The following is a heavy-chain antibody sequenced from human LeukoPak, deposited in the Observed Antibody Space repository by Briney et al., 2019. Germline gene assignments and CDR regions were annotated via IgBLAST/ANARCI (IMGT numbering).Heavy chain of an antibody. D-gene: IGHD3-10*01. CDR3: ARAGIIWANQYYFDY. J-gene: IGHJ4*02. CDR2: IYYSGST. V-gene: IGHV4-59*01. Sequence: SETLSLTCTVSGGSMSSYYWSWIRQPPGKGLEWIGYIYYSGSTNYNPSLKSRVTISVDTSENQFSLKLTSVTAADTAVYYCARAGIIWANQYYFDYWGQGTLVTVSS. CDR1: GGSMSSYY.